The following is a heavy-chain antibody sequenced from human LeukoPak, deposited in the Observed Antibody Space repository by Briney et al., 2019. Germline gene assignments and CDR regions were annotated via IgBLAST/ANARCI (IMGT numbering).Heavy chain of an antibody. J-gene: IGHJ2*01. CDR1: GFTFSSYA. CDR2: ISGSGGST. Sequence: GGSLRLSCAASGFTFSSYAMSWVRQVPGKGLEWVSAISGSGGSTYYADSVKGRFTISRDNSKNTLYLQMNSLRAEDTAVYYCARDTSTYWYFDLWGRGTLVTVSS. V-gene: IGHV3-23*01. CDR3: ARDTSTYWYFDL. D-gene: IGHD1-26*01.